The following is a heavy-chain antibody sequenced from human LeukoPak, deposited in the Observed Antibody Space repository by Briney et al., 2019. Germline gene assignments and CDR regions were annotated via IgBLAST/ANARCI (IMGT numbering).Heavy chain of an antibody. CDR1: GDSINSDY. CDR3: ARGYYYFDY. D-gene: IGHD2-21*01. Sequence: PSETLSLTCIVSGDSINSDYWNWIRQPPGKGLEWIGYIYYSGSVNYNPSLKSRVTISVDTSKRQSSLKLSSVTAADTAVYYCARGYYYFDYWGQGTLVTVSS. CDR2: IYYSGSV. V-gene: IGHV4-59*01. J-gene: IGHJ4*02.